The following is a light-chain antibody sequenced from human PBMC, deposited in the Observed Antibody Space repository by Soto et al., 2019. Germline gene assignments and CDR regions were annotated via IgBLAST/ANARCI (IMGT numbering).Light chain of an antibody. CDR1: ISDVGGYNF. J-gene: IGLJ1*01. CDR2: DVS. Sequence: QSALTQPASVSGSPGQSITISCTGTISDVGGYNFVSWYQQYPGKAPKLMICDVSNRPSGVSNRFSGSKSGNTASLTISGLQAEDEADYYCSSFTCSNYVFGTGSKVT. V-gene: IGLV2-14*03. CDR3: SSFTCSNYV.